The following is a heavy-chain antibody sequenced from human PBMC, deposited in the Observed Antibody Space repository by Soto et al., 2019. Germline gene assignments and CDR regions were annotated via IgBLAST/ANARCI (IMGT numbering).Heavy chain of an antibody. D-gene: IGHD1-1*01. J-gene: IGHJ3*01. CDR3: ASWHEREHAYDV. CDR1: GFTVSGKRY. CDR2: LYDVDGT. V-gene: IGHV3-53*01. Sequence: PGGSLRLSXAALGFTVSGKRYVAWVRQAPGKGLEWISALYDVDGTFYADSVKGRFTTSSDSSKTTVYLQMNGLRPDDTAVYYCASWHEREHAYDVWGRGTTVTVS.